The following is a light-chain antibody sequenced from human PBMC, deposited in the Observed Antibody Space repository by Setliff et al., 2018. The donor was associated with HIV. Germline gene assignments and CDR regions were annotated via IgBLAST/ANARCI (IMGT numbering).Light chain of an antibody. CDR3: CSYAGSCTLYV. CDR1: RSDVGAYNS. CDR2: DVS. V-gene: IGLV2-14*03. Sequence: QSALTQPASVSGSPGQVITVSCTGTRSDVGAYNSVSWFQQHPGRAPKLIIFDVSSRPSGVSNRFSGSKSANTASLTISGLQAEDEADYYCCSYAGSCTLYVFGTGTKVTVL. J-gene: IGLJ1*01.